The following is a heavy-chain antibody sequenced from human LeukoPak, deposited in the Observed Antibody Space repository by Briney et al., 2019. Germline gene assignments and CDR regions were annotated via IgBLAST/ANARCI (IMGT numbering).Heavy chain of an antibody. J-gene: IGHJ5*02. CDR3: ARGAVDILTGYWRGWFDP. V-gene: IGHV4-39*07. Sequence: SETLSLTCTVSGDSVSSSSYYWGWIRQPPGKGLEWIGSIYFTGSTYYNPSLKSRLTISVDTSKNQFSLKLSSVTAADTAVYYCARGAVDILTGYWRGWFDPWGQGTLVTVSS. CDR2: IYFTGST. CDR1: GDSVSSSSYY. D-gene: IGHD3-9*01.